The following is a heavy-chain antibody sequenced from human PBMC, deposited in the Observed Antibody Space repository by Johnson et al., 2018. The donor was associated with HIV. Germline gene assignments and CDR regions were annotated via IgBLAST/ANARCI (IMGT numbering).Heavy chain of an antibody. V-gene: IGHV3-23*04. J-gene: IGHJ3*02. CDR3: ARGRTQFLEGGAFDI. D-gene: IGHD3-3*01. CDR1: GFTFSSYA. CDR2: ISGSGGST. Sequence: VQLVESGGGLVQPGGSLRLSCAASGFTFSSYAMSWVRQAPGKGLEWVSAISGSGGSTYYADSVKGRFTISRDNLNNTLYLQMNSLRTEDTAVYYCARGRTQFLEGGAFDIWGQGTMVIVSS.